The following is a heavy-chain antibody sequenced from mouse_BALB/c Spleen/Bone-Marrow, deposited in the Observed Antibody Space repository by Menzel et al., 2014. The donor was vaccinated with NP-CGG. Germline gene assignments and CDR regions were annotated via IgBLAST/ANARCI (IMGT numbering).Heavy chain of an antibody. J-gene: IGHJ3*01. Sequence: EVQLVESGAEPVKPGASVKLSCTASGFNIKDTYMHWVKQRPEQGLEWIGRIDPANGNTKYDPKFQGKATITADTSSNTAYLQLSSLTSEDTAVYYCAMITTGAWFAYWGQGTLVTVSA. CDR3: AMITTGAWFAY. V-gene: IGHV14-3*02. CDR2: IDPANGNT. D-gene: IGHD2-4*01. CDR1: GFNIKDTY.